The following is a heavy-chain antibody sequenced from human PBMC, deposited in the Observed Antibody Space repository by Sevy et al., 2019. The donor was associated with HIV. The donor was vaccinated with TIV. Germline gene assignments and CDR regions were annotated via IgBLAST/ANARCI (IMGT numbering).Heavy chain of an antibody. CDR1: GFTFSSYS. Sequence: GGSLRLSCAASGFTFSSYSMNWVRQAPGKGLEWVSYISSSSSTIYYADSVKGRFTISRDNAKNSLYLQMNSLRDEDTAVYYCARDIGVVGDEYYFDYWGQGTLVTVSS. D-gene: IGHD2-21*01. J-gene: IGHJ4*02. V-gene: IGHV3-48*02. CDR2: ISSSSSTI. CDR3: ARDIGVVGDEYYFDY.